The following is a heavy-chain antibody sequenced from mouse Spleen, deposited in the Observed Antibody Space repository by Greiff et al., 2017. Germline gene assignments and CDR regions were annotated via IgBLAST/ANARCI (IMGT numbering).Heavy chain of an antibody. CDR2: IYPGSGVP. V-gene: IGHV1-84*02. CDR3: AKGLRSYLYFDV. CDR1: GYIFTDYY. D-gene: IGHD1-1*01. J-gene: IGHJ1*01. Sequence: VQGVESGPELVKPGASVKISCKSSGYIFTDYYINWVIQKPGQGLEWIGWIYPGSGVPNYNENFKGKATLTVATSSSTAYMQLRSLTSEDTAVYFCAKGLRSYLYFDVWVAGTTVTVSS.